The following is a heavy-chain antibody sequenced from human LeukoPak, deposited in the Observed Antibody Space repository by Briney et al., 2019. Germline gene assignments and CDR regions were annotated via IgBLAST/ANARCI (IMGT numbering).Heavy chain of an antibody. CDR3: AKITRGYCSGGSCYLWFDP. J-gene: IGHJ5*02. D-gene: IGHD2-15*01. CDR1: GFTFSSYA. V-gene: IGHV3-23*01. Sequence: GGSLRLSCAASGFTFSSYAMSWVRQAPGKGLERVSAISGSGGSTYYADSVKGRFTISRDNSKNTLYLQMNSLRAEDTAVYYCAKITRGYCSGGSCYLWFDPWGQGTLVTVSS. CDR2: ISGSGGST.